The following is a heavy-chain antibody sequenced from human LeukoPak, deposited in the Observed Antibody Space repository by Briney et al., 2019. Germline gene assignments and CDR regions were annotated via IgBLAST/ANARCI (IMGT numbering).Heavy chain of an antibody. V-gene: IGHV3-23*01. CDR3: AKPYRSGWYYFDC. J-gene: IGHJ4*02. CDR1: GGSISSYY. Sequence: ETLSLTCTVSGGSISSYYWSWIRQPPGKGLEWVSAISGSGGSAYYADSVKGRFTISRDNSENTLFLQMNSLRAEDTAVYYCAKPYRSGWYYFDCWGLGILVTVSS. CDR2: ISGSGGSA. D-gene: IGHD6-19*01.